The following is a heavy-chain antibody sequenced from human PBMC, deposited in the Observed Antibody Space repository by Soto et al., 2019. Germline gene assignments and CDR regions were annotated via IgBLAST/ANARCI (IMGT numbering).Heavy chain of an antibody. J-gene: IGHJ5*02. CDR1: GYTFTSYG. D-gene: IGHD5-18*01. CDR3: ARVFVPFRGGYSYGNWFDP. V-gene: IGHV1-18*01. Sequence: ASVKVSCKASGYTFTSYGISWVRQAPGQGLEWMGWISAYNGNTNYAQKLQGRVTMTTDTSTSTAYMELRSLRSDDTAVYYCARVFVPFRGGYSYGNWFDPWGQGTLVTVSS. CDR2: ISAYNGNT.